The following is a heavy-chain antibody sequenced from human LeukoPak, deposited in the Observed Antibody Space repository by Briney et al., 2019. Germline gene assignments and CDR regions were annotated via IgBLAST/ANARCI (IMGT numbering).Heavy chain of an antibody. V-gene: IGHV1-69*05. J-gene: IGHJ5*02. CDR3: TRAVEAHYGDRSGYYNWFDP. D-gene: IGHD3-22*01. Sequence: GASVKVSCKASGGNFSDYSINWVRQAPGQGLEWMGGFIPVFRTSNYAQKFQDRVTITTDESTTTAYIELRSLRSEDTAIYFCTRAVEAHYGDRSGYYNWFDPWGQGTLVTVSS. CDR2: FIPVFRTS. CDR1: GGNFSDYS.